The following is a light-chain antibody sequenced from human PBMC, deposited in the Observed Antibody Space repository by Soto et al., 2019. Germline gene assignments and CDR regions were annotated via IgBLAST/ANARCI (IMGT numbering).Light chain of an antibody. CDR1: QSVGSY. CDR2: DVS. V-gene: IGKV3-11*01. CDR3: QRLGT. J-gene: IGKJ4*01. Sequence: EFVLTQSPATLSLSPGERATLSCRASQSVGSYLAWYQQKPGQAPRLLIYDVSNRATGIPARFSGSGSGTDFTLTISSLEPEDFAVYYCQRLGTFCGGTKVEIE.